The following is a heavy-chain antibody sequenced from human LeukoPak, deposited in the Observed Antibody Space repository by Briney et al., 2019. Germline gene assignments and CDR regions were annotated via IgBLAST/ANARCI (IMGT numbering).Heavy chain of an antibody. CDR1: GFTFSRFS. J-gene: IGHJ4*02. Sequence: GSLRLSCAASGFTFSRFSMWWVRQAPGKGLEWVSGISGIGDATFYADSVKGRFTISRDNSKNTLYLQTHSLRAEDTAVYHCAKGGLMVYAVTYIDYWGQGTLVTVSS. V-gene: IGHV3-23*01. D-gene: IGHD2-8*01. CDR3: AKGGLMVYAVTYIDY. CDR2: ISGIGDAT.